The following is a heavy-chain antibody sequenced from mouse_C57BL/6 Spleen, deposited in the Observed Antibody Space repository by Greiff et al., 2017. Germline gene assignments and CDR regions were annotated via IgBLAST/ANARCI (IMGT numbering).Heavy chain of an antibody. J-gene: IGHJ2*01. V-gene: IGHV1-72*01. CDR1: GYTFTSYW. D-gene: IGHD2-4*01. CDR2: IDPNRGGT. CDR3: ARTYYDYDAYYFDY. Sequence: QVQLQQSGAELVKPGASVKLSCKASGYTFTSYWMHWVKQRPGRGLEGIGRIDPNRGGTKYNEKFKSKATLPVDKPSSTAYMQLSSLTSEDSAVYYCARTYYDYDAYYFDYWGQGTTLTVSS.